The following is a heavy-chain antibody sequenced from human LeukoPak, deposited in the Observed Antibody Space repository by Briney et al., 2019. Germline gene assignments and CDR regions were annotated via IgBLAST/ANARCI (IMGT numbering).Heavy chain of an antibody. CDR2: INNSGRT. CDR3: ARVGIAASSLP. J-gene: IGHJ5*02. CDR1: GGSIDVYY. Sequence: KPSETLSLTCTVSGGSIDVYYWNWIRQPPGKGLEWLGNINNSGRTNYSPSLKSRATVSVDKSKNQFSLKLSSVTAADTAVYYCARVGIAASSLPWGQGTLVTVSS. V-gene: IGHV4-59*12. D-gene: IGHD6-13*01.